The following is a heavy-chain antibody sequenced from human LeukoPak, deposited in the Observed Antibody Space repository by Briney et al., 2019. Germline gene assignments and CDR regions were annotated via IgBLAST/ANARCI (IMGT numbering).Heavy chain of an antibody. CDR1: GFTFGDYA. CDR2: IRSKAYGGTT. D-gene: IGHD4-23*01. CDR3: TRANGGNPSRELDYYYYMDV. Sequence: GGSLRLSCTASGFTFGDYAMSWVRQAPGKGLEWVGFIRSKAYGGTTEYAASVKGRFTISRDDSKSIAYLQMNSLKTEDTAVYYCTRANGGNPSRELDYYYYMDVWGKGTTVTVSS. J-gene: IGHJ6*03. V-gene: IGHV3-49*04.